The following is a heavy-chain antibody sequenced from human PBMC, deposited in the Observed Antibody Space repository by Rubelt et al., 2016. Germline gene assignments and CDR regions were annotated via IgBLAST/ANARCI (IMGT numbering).Heavy chain of an antibody. CDR1: GYNFTTYW. CDR2: IDPSDSYI. Sequence: EVQLVQSGAEVKQPGESLRISCKGSGYNFTTYWISWVRQTPGQGLEWMGRIDPSDSYINYSPSLPGRVTSPADKSISTAYLQWGGQKASDTAMYYCGRGNSWYPLWGQGTLVTVSS. D-gene: IGHD6-13*01. V-gene: IGHV5-10-1*03. J-gene: IGHJ4*02. CDR3: GRGNSWYPL.